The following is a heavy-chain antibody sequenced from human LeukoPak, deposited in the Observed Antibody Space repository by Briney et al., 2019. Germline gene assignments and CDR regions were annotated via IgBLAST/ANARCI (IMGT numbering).Heavy chain of an antibody. CDR3: ARDRTVDY. CDR2: ISSSSSYI. D-gene: IGHD3/OR15-3a*01. Sequence: GGSLRLSCAASGFTFSSYSMNWVRQAPGKGLEWVSSISSSSSYIYYAGSVKGRFTISRDNAKNSLYLQMNSLRAEDTAAYYCARDRTVDYWGQGTLVTVSS. V-gene: IGHV3-21*01. CDR1: GFTFSSYS. J-gene: IGHJ4*02.